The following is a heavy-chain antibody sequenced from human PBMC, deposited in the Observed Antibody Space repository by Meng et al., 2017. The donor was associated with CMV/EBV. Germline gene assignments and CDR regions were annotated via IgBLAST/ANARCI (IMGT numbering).Heavy chain of an antibody. J-gene: IGHJ5*02. D-gene: IGHD2-2*01. CDR3: ARLRRDIVVVPAAMGWFDP. Sequence: KVSCKGSGYSFTSYWIGWVRQMPGKGLEWMGIIYPGDSDTRYSPSFQGQVNISADKSISTAYLQWSSLKASDTAMYYCARLRRDIVVVPAAMGWFDPWGQGTLVTVSS. CDR1: GYSFTSYW. CDR2: IYPGDSDT. V-gene: IGHV5-51*01.